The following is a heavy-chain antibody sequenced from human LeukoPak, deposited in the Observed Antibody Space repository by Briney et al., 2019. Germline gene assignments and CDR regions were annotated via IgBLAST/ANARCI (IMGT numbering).Heavy chain of an antibody. CDR2: VWYDGTNK. Sequence: PAGSLSLTCAASGFTISSYCMRWVRQAPDRGLEWVADVWYDGTNKYYADSVKGRFTISRDNSKNTLYLQMNSLRAEDTAVYYCARDPGVRWLVGFDYWGQGTLVTVSS. CDR3: ARDPGVRWLVGFDY. J-gene: IGHJ4*02. V-gene: IGHV3-33*01. D-gene: IGHD6-19*01. CDR1: GFTISSYC.